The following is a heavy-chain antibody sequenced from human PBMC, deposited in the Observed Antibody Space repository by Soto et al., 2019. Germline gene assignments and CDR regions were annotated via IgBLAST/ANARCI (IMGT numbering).Heavy chain of an antibody. Sequence: GGPLRLSCAASGFSFGSYALGWVRQAPGKGLEWVSTISGSDGKTFYADSVKGRFSISRDTSQNTLYLQMNSLRADDTAIYYCARWSYLDYWGQGTRVTVSS. D-gene: IGHD3-3*01. CDR3: ARWSYLDY. V-gene: IGHV3-23*01. CDR2: ISGSDGKT. CDR1: GFSFGSYA. J-gene: IGHJ4*02.